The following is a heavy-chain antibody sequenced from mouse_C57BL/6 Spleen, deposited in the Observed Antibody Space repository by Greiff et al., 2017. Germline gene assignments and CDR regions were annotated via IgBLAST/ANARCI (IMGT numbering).Heavy chain of an antibody. CDR3: ARENWYSNYYFDY. J-gene: IGHJ2*01. D-gene: IGHD2-5*01. CDR1: GYTFTSYT. CDR2: INPSSGYT. V-gene: IGHV1-4*01. Sequence: QVQLQQSGAELARPGASVKMSCKASGYTFTSYTMHWVKQRPGQGLEWIGYINPSSGYTKYNQKFKDKATLTADNSSSTAYMQLSSLTSEDSAVYYCARENWYSNYYFDYWGQGTTLTVAA.